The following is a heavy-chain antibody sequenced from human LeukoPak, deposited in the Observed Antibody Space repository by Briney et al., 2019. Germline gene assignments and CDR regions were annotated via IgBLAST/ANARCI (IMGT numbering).Heavy chain of an antibody. CDR2: IIPIFGIA. Sequence: GASVKVSCKASGGTFSSYAISWVRQAPGQGLEWMGRIIPIFGIANYAQKFQGRVTITADKSTSTAYMELSSLRSEDTAVYYCARDIERDDFWSGYNRHNNWFDPWGQGTLVTVSS. D-gene: IGHD3-3*01. CDR1: GGTFSSYA. J-gene: IGHJ5*02. CDR3: ARDIERDDFWSGYNRHNNWFDP. V-gene: IGHV1-69*04.